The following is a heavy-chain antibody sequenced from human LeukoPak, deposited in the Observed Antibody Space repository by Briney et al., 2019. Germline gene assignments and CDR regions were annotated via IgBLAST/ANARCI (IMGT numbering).Heavy chain of an antibody. D-gene: IGHD3-3*01. CDR2: ISVSGVT. V-gene: IGHV3-23*01. CDR1: GFTLGSHA. Sequence: LTGGSLRLSCVASGFTLGSHAMSWVRQAPGKGPEWVSYISVSGVTMYADSVKGRFTISRDISKNMLYLQMNSLRVDDTAVYYCAKGLQHTIFGVDVCGQGTSVIVSS. CDR3: AKGLQHTIFGVDV. J-gene: IGHJ6*02.